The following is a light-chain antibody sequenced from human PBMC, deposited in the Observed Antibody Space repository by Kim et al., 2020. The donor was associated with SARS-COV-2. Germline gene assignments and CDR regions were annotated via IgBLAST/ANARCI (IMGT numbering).Light chain of an antibody. V-gene: IGKV3-20*01. CDR2: GAS. CDR3: HHYGSSSRT. Sequence: EIVLTQSPGTLSLSPGERATLSCRASQSVSNNYVAWYQQKPGQAPRLVIYGASSRATGMPDRFSASGSGTDFTLTISRLEPEDFAVYYCHHYGSSSRTFGQGTKVDIK. J-gene: IGKJ1*01. CDR1: QSVSNNY.